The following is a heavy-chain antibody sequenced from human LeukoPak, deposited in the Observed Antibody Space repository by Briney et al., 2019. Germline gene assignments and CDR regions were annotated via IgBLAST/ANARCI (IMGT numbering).Heavy chain of an antibody. V-gene: IGHV3-73*01. CDR3: TQSNY. Sequence: GGSLRLSCAASGFTFSSYAMHWVRQASGKGLEWVGRIRSKADNYATAYAASVQGRCAISRDDSKNTAYLQLNSLKTEDTAVYYCTQSNYWGQGALVTVSS. J-gene: IGHJ4*02. CDR2: IRSKADNYAT. CDR1: GFTFSSYA.